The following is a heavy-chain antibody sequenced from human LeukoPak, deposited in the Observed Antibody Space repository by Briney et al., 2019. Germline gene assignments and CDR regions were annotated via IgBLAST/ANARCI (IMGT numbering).Heavy chain of an antibody. CDR2: ISAHDGTR. V-gene: IGHV1-18*01. Sequence: ASVKVSCKASGYTFTNYGITWVRQAPGQGLEWMGWISAHDGTRNYALKHEDRVTMTTDTSTSTAYMELRSLRSDDTAVYYCARDLRTATAQGTAFDYWGQGTLVTVSS. D-gene: IGHD5/OR15-5a*01. CDR1: GYTFTNYG. J-gene: IGHJ4*02. CDR3: ARDLRTATAQGTAFDY.